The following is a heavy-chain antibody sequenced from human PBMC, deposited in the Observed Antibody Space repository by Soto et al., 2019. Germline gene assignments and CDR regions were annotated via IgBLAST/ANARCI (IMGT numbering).Heavy chain of an antibody. D-gene: IGHD4-17*01. V-gene: IGHV1-69*14. CDR1: GGTFSTSS. Sequence: QVQLVQSGAEVKKPGSSVKVSCKASGGTFSTSSINWLRQAPGQRPEWMGNILPIFGTADYAQKFQDRVTFAADKHTDTAYRELRSVFSADAAVYYGARGLEYGGKPDPFDIWAQGAVVTVSS. J-gene: IGHJ3*02. CDR3: ARGLEYGGKPDPFDI. CDR2: ILPIFGTA.